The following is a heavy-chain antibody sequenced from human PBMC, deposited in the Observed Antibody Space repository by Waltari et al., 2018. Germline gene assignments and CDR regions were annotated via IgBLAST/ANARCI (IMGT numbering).Heavy chain of an antibody. CDR2: IRYDGSNK. J-gene: IGHJ4*02. D-gene: IGHD2-15*01. Sequence: QVQLVESGGGVVQPGGSLRLSCAASGFTFSSYGMPWVRQAPGKGLEWVAFIRYDGSNKYYADSVKGRFTISRDNSKNTLYLQMNSLRAEDTAVYYCAKGTMAATPLFDYWGQGTLVTVSS. CDR1: GFTFSSYG. CDR3: AKGTMAATPLFDY. V-gene: IGHV3-30*02.